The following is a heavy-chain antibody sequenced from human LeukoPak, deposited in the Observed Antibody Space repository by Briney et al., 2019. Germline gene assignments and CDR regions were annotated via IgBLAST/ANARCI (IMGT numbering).Heavy chain of an antibody. Sequence: SQTLSLTCTVSGGSISSGGYYWSWIRQHPGKGLEWIGYIYYSGSTYYNPSLKSRVTISVDTSKNQFSLKLSSVTAADTAVYYCASNPLYGDYVSGAFDIWGQGTMVTVSS. CDR1: GGSISSGGYY. CDR2: IYYSGST. CDR3: ASNPLYGDYVSGAFDI. V-gene: IGHV4-31*03. D-gene: IGHD4-17*01. J-gene: IGHJ3*02.